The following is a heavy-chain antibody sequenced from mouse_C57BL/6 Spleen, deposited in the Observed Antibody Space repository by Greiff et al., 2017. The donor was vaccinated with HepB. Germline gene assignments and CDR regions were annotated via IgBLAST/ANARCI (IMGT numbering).Heavy chain of an antibody. CDR3: AKGLRSLTTIGMDY. CDR1: GFSLTSYG. CDR2: IWGDGST. J-gene: IGHJ4*01. Sequence: VQLQQSGPGLVAPSQSLSITCTVSGFSLTSYGVSWVRQPPGKGLEWLGVIWGDGSTNYHSALISRLSISKDNSKSQVFLKLNSLQTDDTATYYCAKGLRSLTTIGMDYWGQGTSVTVSS. V-gene: IGHV2-3*01. D-gene: IGHD1-1*01.